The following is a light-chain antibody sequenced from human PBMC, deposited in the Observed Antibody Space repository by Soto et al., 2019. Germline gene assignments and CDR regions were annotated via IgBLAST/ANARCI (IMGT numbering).Light chain of an antibody. J-gene: IGKJ5*01. V-gene: IGKV3-15*01. Sequence: TQSPATLSVSPGERATLSCRASQSVSSNLAWYQQKPGQAPRLLIYGASTRATGIPARFSGSGSGTEFTLTISSLQSEDFATYYCQQHGQWPITFGQGTRLEIK. CDR1: QSVSSN. CDR3: QQHGQWPIT. CDR2: GAS.